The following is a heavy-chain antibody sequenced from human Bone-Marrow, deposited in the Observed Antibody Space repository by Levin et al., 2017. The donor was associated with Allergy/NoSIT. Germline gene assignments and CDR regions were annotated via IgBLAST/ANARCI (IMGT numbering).Heavy chain of an antibody. CDR3: GRGQEGDP. J-gene: IGHJ5*02. Sequence: GESLKISCPASGFRFSDYYMTWIRQAPGKGLEWVSYISSSSSYTNYVESVQGRFTTSRDNARSTLYLQMDSLRDDDTAVYYCGRGQEGDPWGQGTLVTVSS. CDR1: GFRFSDYY. V-gene: IGHV3-11*06. CDR2: ISSSSSYT.